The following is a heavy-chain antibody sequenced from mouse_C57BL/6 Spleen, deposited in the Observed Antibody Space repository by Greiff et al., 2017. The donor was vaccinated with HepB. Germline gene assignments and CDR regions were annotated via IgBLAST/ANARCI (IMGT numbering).Heavy chain of an antibody. J-gene: IGHJ3*01. Sequence: QVQLQQPGAELVKPGASVKLSCKASGYTFTSYWMQWVKQRPGQGLEWIGEIDPSDSYTNYNQKFKGKATLTVDTSSSTAYMQLSSLTSEDSAVYYCAREGSGWFAYWGQGTLVTVSA. D-gene: IGHD1-3*01. CDR1: GYTFTSYW. CDR3: AREGSGWFAY. V-gene: IGHV1-50*01. CDR2: IDPSDSYT.